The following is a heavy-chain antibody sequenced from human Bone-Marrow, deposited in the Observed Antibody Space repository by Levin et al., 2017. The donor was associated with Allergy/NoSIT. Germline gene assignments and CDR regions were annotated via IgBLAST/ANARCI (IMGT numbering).Heavy chain of an antibody. CDR2: IADNGGT. Sequence: PSETLSLTCTVSGASITNYYWTWIRQPPGKGLEYIGFIADNGGTSYRPSLKSRVRMSRDTSENQVSVTLSSVTAADTGVYFCVRMRGGDDYFTLDVWGQGTTVTVSS. D-gene: IGHD5-12*01. CDR3: VRMRGGDDYFTLDV. V-gene: IGHV4-59*01. CDR1: GASITNYY. J-gene: IGHJ6*02.